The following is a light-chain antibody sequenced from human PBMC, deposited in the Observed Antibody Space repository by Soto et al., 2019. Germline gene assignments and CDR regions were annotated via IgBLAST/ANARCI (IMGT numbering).Light chain of an antibody. CDR3: QQYGSLCRT. J-gene: IGKJ1*01. CDR1: QSVSSSY. CDR2: GAS. Sequence: EIVLTQSPGTLSLSPGERATLSCRASQSVSSSYLAWYQQKPGQAPRLLIYGASSRATGIPDSFSGSESGPDFTLIISRVEPEDFAVYYCQQYGSLCRTFGQGIKVEIK. V-gene: IGKV3-20*01.